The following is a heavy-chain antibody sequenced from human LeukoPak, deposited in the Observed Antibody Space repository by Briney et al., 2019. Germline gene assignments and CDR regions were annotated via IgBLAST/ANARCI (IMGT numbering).Heavy chain of an antibody. Sequence: PGGSLRLSCAASGFTFSSYAMHWVRQAPGKGLEYVSAISSNGGSTYYANSVKGRFTISRDNSKNTLYLQMGSLRAEDTAVYYCARDTGGGYSCYDCWGQGTLVTVSS. D-gene: IGHD5-18*01. V-gene: IGHV3-64*01. J-gene: IGHJ4*02. CDR1: GFTFSSYA. CDR2: ISSNGGST. CDR3: ARDTGGGYSCYDC.